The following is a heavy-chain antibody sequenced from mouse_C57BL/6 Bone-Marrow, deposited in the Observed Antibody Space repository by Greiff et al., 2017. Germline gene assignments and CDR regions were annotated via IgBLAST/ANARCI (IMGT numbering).Heavy chain of an antibody. D-gene: IGHD1-1*01. Sequence: QVQLQQPGAELVKPGASVKLSCKASGYTFTEYTIHWVKQRSGQGLEWIGWFYPGSGSIKYNERIKDKATLTADKSSSTGYMELSRLTSEDSAVYFCARHEPYYYGSSYEYFDVWGTGTTVTVSS. J-gene: IGHJ1*03. CDR1: GYTFTEYT. V-gene: IGHV1-62-2*01. CDR3: ARHEPYYYGSSYEYFDV. CDR2: FYPGSGSI.